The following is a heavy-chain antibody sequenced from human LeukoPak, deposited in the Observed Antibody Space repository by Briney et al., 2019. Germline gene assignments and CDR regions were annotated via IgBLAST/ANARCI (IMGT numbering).Heavy chain of an antibody. Sequence: GGSLRLSCAASGFTFSDYYMTWIRQAPGKGPEWVSSISSGSTYTNYADSVKGRFTISRDNAKNSLYLQMNSLRVEDTAVYYCARNGYSGYDRLNWFDPWGQGTLVTVSS. CDR2: ISSGSTYT. CDR1: GFTFSDYY. CDR3: ARNGYSGYDRLNWFDP. J-gene: IGHJ5*02. V-gene: IGHV3-11*03. D-gene: IGHD5-12*01.